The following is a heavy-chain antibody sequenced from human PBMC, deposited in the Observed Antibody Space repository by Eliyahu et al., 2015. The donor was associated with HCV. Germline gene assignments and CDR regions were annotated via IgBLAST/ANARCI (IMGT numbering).Heavy chain of an antibody. CDR2: IYHSGST. CDR1: GYSISSGYY. Sequence: QVQLQESGPRLVKPSETLSLTCAVSGYSISSGYYWGWIRQPPGKGLEWIGSIYHSGSTYYNPSLKSRVTISVDTSKNQLSLKLSSVTAADTAVYYCARLGAWTQSIAVAGTWWFDPWGQGTLVTVSS. D-gene: IGHD6-19*01. J-gene: IGHJ5*02. V-gene: IGHV4-38-2*01. CDR3: ARLGAWTQSIAVAGTWWFDP.